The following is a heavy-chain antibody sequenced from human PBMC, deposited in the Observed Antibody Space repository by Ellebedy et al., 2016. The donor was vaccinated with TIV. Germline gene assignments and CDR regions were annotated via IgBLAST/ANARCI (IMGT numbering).Heavy chain of an antibody. CDR3: AKYGSDYGDYDAFDI. V-gene: IGHV3-30*18. CDR2: ISYDGSNK. CDR1: GFTFSSYG. Sequence: GGSLRLSXAASGFTFSSYGMHWVRQAPGKGLEWVAVISYDGSNKYYADSVKGRFTISRDNSKNTLYLQMNSLRAEGTAVYYCAKYGSDYGDYDAFDIWGQGTMVTVSS. J-gene: IGHJ3*02. D-gene: IGHD4-17*01.